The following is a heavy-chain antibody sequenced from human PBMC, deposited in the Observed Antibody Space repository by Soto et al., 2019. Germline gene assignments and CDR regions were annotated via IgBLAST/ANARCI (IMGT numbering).Heavy chain of an antibody. D-gene: IGHD6-13*01. CDR3: AASDSSSWQHDY. CDR1: GDSFSSYA. CDR2: IIPIFETA. V-gene: IGHV1-69*01. J-gene: IGHJ4*02. Sequence: QVQLVQSGAELKKPGSSVRVSCKISGDSFSSYAISWVRQAPGAGLEWVGGIIPIFETANYAQKFQGRVTITAVESTTTAYTEVTRLSPEHTAIFYCAASDSSSWQHDYWGQGTLITVSS.